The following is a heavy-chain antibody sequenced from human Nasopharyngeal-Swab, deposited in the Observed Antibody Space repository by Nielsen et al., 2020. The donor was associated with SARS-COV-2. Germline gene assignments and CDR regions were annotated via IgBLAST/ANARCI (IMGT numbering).Heavy chain of an antibody. CDR3: AGVLCSSTSCYGVGNYYYGMDV. V-gene: IGHV4-34*01. Sequence: GSLRLSCAVYGGSFSGYYWSWIRQPPGKGLEWIGEINHSGRTTYNPSLKSRVTISVDTSKNQFSLKLSSVTAADTAVYYCAGVLCSSTSCYGVGNYYYGMDVWGQGTTVTVSS. CDR1: GGSFSGYY. CDR2: INHSGRT. D-gene: IGHD2-2*01. J-gene: IGHJ6*02.